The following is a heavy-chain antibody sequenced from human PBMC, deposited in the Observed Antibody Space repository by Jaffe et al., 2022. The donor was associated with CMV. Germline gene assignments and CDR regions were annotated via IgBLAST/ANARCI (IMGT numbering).Heavy chain of an antibody. Sequence: QVQLVESGGGVVQPGRSLRLSCAASGFTFSSYGMHWVRQAPGKGLEWVAVIWYDGSNKYYADSVKGRFTISRDNSKNTLYLQMNSLRAEDTAVYYCARIKLGYCSGGSCLDAFDIWGQGTMVTVSS. CDR1: GFTFSSYG. D-gene: IGHD2-15*01. CDR3: ARIKLGYCSGGSCLDAFDI. V-gene: IGHV3-33*08. CDR2: IWYDGSNK. J-gene: IGHJ3*02.